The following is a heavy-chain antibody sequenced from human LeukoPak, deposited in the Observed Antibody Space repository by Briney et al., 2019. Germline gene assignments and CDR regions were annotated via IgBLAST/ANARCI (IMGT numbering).Heavy chain of an antibody. J-gene: IGHJ6*03. CDR3: ARTTEGYCRGTTCYYYYYYMNV. CDR2: IYYSGST. D-gene: IGHD2-2*01. CDR1: GGSISSYY. Sequence: SETLSLTCTVSGGSISSYYWGWIRQPPGKGLEWIANIYYSGSTYYNPSLKSRVTISVDTSKNQLSLKLSAVTAADTAVYYCARTTEGYCRGTTCYYYYYYMNVWGKGTAVTVSS. V-gene: IGHV4-39*01.